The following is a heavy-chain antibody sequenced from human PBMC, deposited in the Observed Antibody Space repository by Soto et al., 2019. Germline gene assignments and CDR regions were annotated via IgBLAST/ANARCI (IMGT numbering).Heavy chain of an antibody. CDR3: ARGSCGGDCPLDY. V-gene: IGHV1-69*01. Sequence: QVQLVQSGAEVKKPGSSVKVSCKASGGTFSRYAISWVRQAPGQGLEWMGGSIPNFGTVNYSQKFQGRVKIIEDEATSTAYRELSSLRSEDTAVYYCARGSCGGDCPLDYWGQGTLVTVSS. CDR1: GGTFSRYA. D-gene: IGHD2-21*02. J-gene: IGHJ4*02. CDR2: SIPNFGTV.